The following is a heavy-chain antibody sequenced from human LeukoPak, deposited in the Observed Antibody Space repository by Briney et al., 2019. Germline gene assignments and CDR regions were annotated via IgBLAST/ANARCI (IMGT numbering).Heavy chain of an antibody. CDR3: ARVGGGSSSWYSLGAFDI. Sequence: GASVKVSCKASGGTFSSYAISWVRQAPGQGLEWMGRIIPILGIANYAQKFQGRVTITADKSTSTAYMELSSLRSEDTAVYYCARVGGGSSSWYSLGAFDIWGQGTMVTVSS. V-gene: IGHV1-69*04. CDR2: IIPILGIA. D-gene: IGHD6-13*01. J-gene: IGHJ3*02. CDR1: GGTFSSYA.